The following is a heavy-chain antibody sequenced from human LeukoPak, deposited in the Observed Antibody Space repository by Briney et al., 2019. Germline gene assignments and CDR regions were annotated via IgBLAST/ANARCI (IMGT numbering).Heavy chain of an antibody. CDR3: AKALEQETVIALDS. J-gene: IGHJ4*02. CDR1: GFTFSTYA. V-gene: IGHV3-23*01. Sequence: GGSLRLSCAASGFTFSTYAMSWVRQAPGKGLEWVSTISGSGGSTYYADSVKGRFTISRDNSKNTLYLQMNSLRAEDTSIYYCAKALEQETVIALDSWGQGTLVTVSS. D-gene: IGHD6-13*01. CDR2: ISGSGGST.